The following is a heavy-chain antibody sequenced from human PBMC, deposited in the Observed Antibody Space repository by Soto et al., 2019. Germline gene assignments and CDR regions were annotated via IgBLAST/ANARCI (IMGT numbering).Heavy chain of an antibody. J-gene: IGHJ5*01. Sequence: SQTLSLTCAISGDSVSSKSATWNWIRQSPSRGLECLGRTYYRSKWSTDYAVSVNNRITINPDTSKNQFSLQLNSVTPEDTAMYYCTRALSGSYDSWGQGTLVTVSS. CDR3: TRALSGSYDS. CDR2: TYYRSKWST. D-gene: IGHD1-26*01. CDR1: GDSVSSKSAT. V-gene: IGHV6-1*01.